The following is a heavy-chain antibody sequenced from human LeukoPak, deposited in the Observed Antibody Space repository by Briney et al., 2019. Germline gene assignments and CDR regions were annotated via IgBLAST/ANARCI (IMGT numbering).Heavy chain of an antibody. D-gene: IGHD5-24*01. J-gene: IGHJ6*03. CDR3: ARVSGDGYISYYYYMDV. CDR1: GGSISSSSYY. CDR2: IYYSGST. Sequence: SETLSLTCTVSGGSISSSSYYWGWIRQPPGKGLEWIGSIYYSGSTYYNPSLKSRVTISVDTSKNQFSLKLSSVTAADTAVYYCARVSGDGYISYYYYMDVWGKGTTVTVSS. V-gene: IGHV4-39*07.